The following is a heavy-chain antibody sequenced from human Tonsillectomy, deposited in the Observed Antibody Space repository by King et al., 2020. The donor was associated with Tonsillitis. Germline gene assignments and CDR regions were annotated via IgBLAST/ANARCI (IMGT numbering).Heavy chain of an antibody. V-gene: IGHV1-18*01. CDR3: ARARLLSGYPRDAFDI. CDR1: GYTFTNYG. Sequence: QLVQSGAEVKKPGASVKVSCKASGYTFTNYGISWVRQAPGQGLEWMGWISVYNGNTNYAQKLQGRITMTTDTSTSTAYMELRSLRSDDRAVYYCARARLLSGYPRDAFDIWGQGTMVTVSS. J-gene: IGHJ3*02. D-gene: IGHD3-3*01. CDR2: ISVYNGNT.